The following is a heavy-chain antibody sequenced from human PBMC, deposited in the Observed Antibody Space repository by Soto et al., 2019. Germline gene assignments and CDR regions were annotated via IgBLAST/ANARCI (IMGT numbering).Heavy chain of an antibody. J-gene: IGHJ4*02. CDR1: GFSLSAPGVG. V-gene: IGHV2-5*02. CDR3: VHTPNYRLGGLHY. D-gene: IGHD2-15*01. Sequence: SGPTLVNPTETLTLTRSFSGFSLSAPGVGVGWVRQPRGQALEFLALIYWDDDQKFRPSLRNRLTISKDTSKNEVVLTMTNMDSVDSGTYYCVHTPNYRLGGLHYWGRGTLVTVSS. CDR2: IYWDDDQ.